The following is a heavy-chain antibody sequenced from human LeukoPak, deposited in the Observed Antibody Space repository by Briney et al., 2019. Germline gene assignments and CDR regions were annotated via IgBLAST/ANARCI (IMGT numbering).Heavy chain of an antibody. J-gene: IGHJ3*02. CDR1: DGSINGYY. V-gene: IGHV4-59*01. CDR2: MYSGGTT. CDR3: ARRQRITTVRGSGDAIDI. Sequence: SETLSLTCTVSDGSINGYYWSWIRQPPGKGLDWIGYMYSGGTTNYSPSLKSRVTISEDTSKNQFSLKLTSVTAADTAVYYCARRQRITTVRGSGDAIDIWGQGTMVTVSS. D-gene: IGHD3-10*01.